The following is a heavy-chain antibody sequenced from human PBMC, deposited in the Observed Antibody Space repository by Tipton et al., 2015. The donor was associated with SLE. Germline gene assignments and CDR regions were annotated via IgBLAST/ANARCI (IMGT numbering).Heavy chain of an antibody. V-gene: IGHV4-34*01. J-gene: IGHJ3*02. CDR1: GGSFSGYY. CDR3: ARGKGIEGRPGDASDI. Sequence: GSLRLSCTVYGGSFSGYYWSWIRQPPGKGLEWIGEINQSGSTNYNPSLTSRGTISVDMSKKQASLRLTSVTAADTAVYFCARGKGIEGRPGDASDIWGQGTVGTVSS. CDR2: INQSGST. D-gene: IGHD6-6*01.